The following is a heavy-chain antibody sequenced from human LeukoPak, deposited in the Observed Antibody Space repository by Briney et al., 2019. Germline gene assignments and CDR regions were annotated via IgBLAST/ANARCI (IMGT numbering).Heavy chain of an antibody. CDR2: IYSGGST. CDR1: GFKFDDYG. CDR3: ARDILTGSQSRFQH. Sequence: GGSLRLSCIASGFKFDDYGMSWVRQVPGKGLEWVSVIYSGGSTYYADSVKGRFTISRDNAKNSLYLQMNSLRAEDTAVYYCARDILTGSQSRFQHGGQGTLVTVSS. V-gene: IGHV3-20*04. D-gene: IGHD3-9*01. J-gene: IGHJ1*01.